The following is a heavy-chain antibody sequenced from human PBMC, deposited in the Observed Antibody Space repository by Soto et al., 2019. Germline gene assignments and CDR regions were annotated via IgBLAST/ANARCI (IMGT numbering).Heavy chain of an antibody. D-gene: IGHD2-2*01. CDR3: AKMGTVVIPAAGSWFDP. V-gene: IGHV3-23*01. CDR2: ISGSGGST. CDR1: GFTFSSYA. J-gene: IGHJ5*02. Sequence: GGSLRLSCAASGFTFSSYAMSWVRQAPGKGLEWVSAISGSGGSTYYADSVKGRFTISRDNSKNTPFLQMDSLRAEDMAVYYCAKMGTVVIPAAGSWFDPWGQGTLVTVSS.